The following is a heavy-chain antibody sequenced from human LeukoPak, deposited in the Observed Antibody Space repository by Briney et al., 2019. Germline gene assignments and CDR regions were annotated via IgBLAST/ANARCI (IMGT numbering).Heavy chain of an antibody. Sequence: GGSLRLSCAASGFTFSSYWMHWVRQAPGKGLVWVSRINTDGSSTSYADSVKGRFTISRDNAKNTLYLQMNSLRAEDTAVYYCATGYVAVAGTDYWGLGTLVTVSS. V-gene: IGHV3-74*01. D-gene: IGHD6-19*01. J-gene: IGHJ4*02. CDR3: ATGYVAVAGTDY. CDR1: GFTFSSYW. CDR2: INTDGSST.